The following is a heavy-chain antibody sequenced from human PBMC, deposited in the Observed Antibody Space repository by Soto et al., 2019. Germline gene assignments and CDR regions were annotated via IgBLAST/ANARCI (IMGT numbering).Heavy chain of an antibody. D-gene: IGHD4-17*01. V-gene: IGHV4-31*03. J-gene: IGHJ4*02. Sequence: QLPLQEPGPGLVKPFQTLSLTCSVSGGSITSGGYYWSWIRQVPGKGLEWIGNIYYTGTTYYNAALQSRPTISVVTHKSQFPLNLSSVTAAHTAVYFCARASTPVTTFESWGQRTQVTVPS. CDR1: GGSITSGGYY. CDR2: IYYTGTT. CDR3: ARASTPVTTFES.